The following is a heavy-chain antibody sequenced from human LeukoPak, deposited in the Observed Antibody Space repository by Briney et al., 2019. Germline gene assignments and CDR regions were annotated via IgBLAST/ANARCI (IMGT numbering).Heavy chain of an antibody. CDR2: IYPGDSDT. Sequence: GESLKISCKGSGYTFSNFWTAWVRQMPGKGLEWMGSIYPGDSDTRYSPSFQGQVTISADKSLATASLLWSSLKASDTAMYFCARLADTTSWGQGTLVTVSS. V-gene: IGHV5-51*01. J-gene: IGHJ5*02. CDR3: ARLADTTS. D-gene: IGHD1-26*01. CDR1: GYTFSNFW.